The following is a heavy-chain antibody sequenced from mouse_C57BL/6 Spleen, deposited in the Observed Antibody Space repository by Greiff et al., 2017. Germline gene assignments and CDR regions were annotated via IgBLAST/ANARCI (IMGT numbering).Heavy chain of an antibody. CDR1: GFTFSSYA. CDR3: AREGDSSYWYFDV. Sequence: DVQLQESGGGLVKPGGSLKLSCAASGFTFSSYAMSWVRQTPEKRLEWVATISDGGSYTYYPDNVKGRFTISRDNAKNNLYLPMSHLKSEDTAMYYCAREGDSSYWYFDVWGTGTTVTVSS. CDR2: ISDGGSYT. J-gene: IGHJ1*03. V-gene: IGHV5-4*01. D-gene: IGHD1-1*01.